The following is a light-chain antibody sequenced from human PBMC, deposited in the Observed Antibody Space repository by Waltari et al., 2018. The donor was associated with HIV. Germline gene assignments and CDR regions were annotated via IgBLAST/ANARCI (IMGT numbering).Light chain of an antibody. CDR1: SVGRTY. Sequence: QSVVPQPPSASGPPRQRVTISCSGSSVGRTYVYWYQQLPGTAPKLLIYSNNQRPSGVPDRFSGSRSDTSVSLAISGLRSEDEADYYCATWDDYLSGWVFGGGTKLTVL. V-gene: IGLV1-47*02. J-gene: IGLJ3*02. CDR3: ATWDDYLSGWV. CDR2: SNN.